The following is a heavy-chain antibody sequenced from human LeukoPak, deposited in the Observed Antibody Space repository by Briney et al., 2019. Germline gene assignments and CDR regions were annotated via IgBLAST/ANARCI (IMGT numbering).Heavy chain of an antibody. CDR1: GGSISSGGYY. Sequence: PSQTLSLTCTVSGGSISSGGYYWSWIRQHPGKGLEWIGYIYYSGSTYYNPSLKSRVTISVDTSKNQFSLKLSSVIAADTAVYYCARDSGNYYDSSGLVFDYWGQGTLVTVSS. CDR2: IYYSGST. J-gene: IGHJ4*02. CDR3: ARDSGNYYDSSGLVFDY. D-gene: IGHD3-22*01. V-gene: IGHV4-31*03.